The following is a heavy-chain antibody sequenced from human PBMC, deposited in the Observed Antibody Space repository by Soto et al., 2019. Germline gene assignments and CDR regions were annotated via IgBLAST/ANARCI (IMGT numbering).Heavy chain of an antibody. CDR3: ARTVVVAAPHPLSYGMDV. CDR1: GGTFSSYA. V-gene: IGHV1-69*01. CDR2: IIPIFGTA. D-gene: IGHD2-15*01. Sequence: QVQLVQSGAEVKKPGSSVKVSCKASGGTFSSYAISWVRQAPGQGLEWMGGIIPIFGTANYAQKFQGRVTITADESTSTAYMELSSLRSEDTAVYYCARTVVVAAPHPLSYGMDVWGQGTTVTVSS. J-gene: IGHJ6*02.